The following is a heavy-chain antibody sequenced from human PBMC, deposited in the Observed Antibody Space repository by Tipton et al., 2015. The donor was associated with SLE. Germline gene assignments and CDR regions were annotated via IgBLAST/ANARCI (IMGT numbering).Heavy chain of an antibody. D-gene: IGHD6-13*01. V-gene: IGHV4-61*02. CDR3: ERQPIAAAGTSNDFVD. J-gene: IGHJ4*02. CDR2: IYTSGST. CDR1: GGSISSGSYY. Sequence: TLSLTCTVSGGSISSGSYYWSWIRQPAGKGLEWIGRIYTSGSTNYNPTLKSRVNISVDTFKNQLSLKLSSVTAADTAVYYCERQPIAAAGTSNDFVDWGQGTLDTVSS.